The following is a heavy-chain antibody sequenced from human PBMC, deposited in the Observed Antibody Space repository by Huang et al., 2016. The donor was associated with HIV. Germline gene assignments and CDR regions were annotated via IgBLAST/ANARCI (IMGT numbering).Heavy chain of an antibody. J-gene: IGHJ4*02. V-gene: IGHV3-49*03. CDR1: GFIFRDFS. Sequence: EMQLVESGGDLVRPGRSLRLSCTSSGFIFRDFSMSWFRQAPGKGLEWVGLIRRRGLGVTTEYAASVEGRFSISRDDSNSIAYLQMNGLKTEDTAIYYCTRGETPDYWGQGTPVTVSS. CDR2: IRRRGLGVTT. CDR3: TRGETPDY.